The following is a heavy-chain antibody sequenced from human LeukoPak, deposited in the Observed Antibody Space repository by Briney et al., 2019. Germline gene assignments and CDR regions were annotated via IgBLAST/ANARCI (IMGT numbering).Heavy chain of an antibody. V-gene: IGHV3-15*01. D-gene: IGHD2-21*02. Sequence: GGSLRLSCAASGFTFSSYAMSWVRQAPGKGLEWVGRIKSKTDGGTTDYAAPVKGRFTISRDDSKNTLYLQINSLKTEDTAVYYCTTELCGGDCYRRNTNYWGQGTLVTVSS. CDR1: GFTFSSYA. CDR2: IKSKTDGGTT. J-gene: IGHJ4*02. CDR3: TTELCGGDCYRRNTNY.